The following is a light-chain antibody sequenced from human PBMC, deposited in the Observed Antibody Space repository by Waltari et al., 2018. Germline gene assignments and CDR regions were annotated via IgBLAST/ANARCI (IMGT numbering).Light chain of an antibody. J-gene: IGKJ4*01. V-gene: IGKV1-5*03. Sequence: DIQMTQSPSTLSASVGDRVTITCRASQNINRWLAWYQQKPGTVPKLLIFKASSLKSGVPSRFSGSVSGTEFTLTISSLQPDDFATYYCQQYDSYSLTFGGGTKVEI. CDR3: QQYDSYSLT. CDR2: KAS. CDR1: QNINRW.